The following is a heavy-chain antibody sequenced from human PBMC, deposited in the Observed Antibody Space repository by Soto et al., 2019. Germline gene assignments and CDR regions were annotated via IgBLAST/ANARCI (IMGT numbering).Heavy chain of an antibody. Sequence: QVQLQESGPGLVKPSETLSLTCTVSGGSVSSGSYYWSWIRQPPGKGLEWIGYIYYSGSTNYNPSLKIRVAISVDPSKNQCSLKMSSVTAADTAVYYCARATRAYCGGDCYSLDAFDIWGQGTMVTVSS. CDR1: GGSVSSGSYY. J-gene: IGHJ3*02. D-gene: IGHD2-21*02. V-gene: IGHV4-61*01. CDR2: IYYSGST. CDR3: ARATRAYCGGDCYSLDAFDI.